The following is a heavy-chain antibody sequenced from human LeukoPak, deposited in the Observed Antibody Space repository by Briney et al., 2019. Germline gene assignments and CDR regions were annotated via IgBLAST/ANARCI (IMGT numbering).Heavy chain of an antibody. CDR2: ISAYNGNT. J-gene: IGHJ6*02. CDR3: ARNRGDGITIFGVAPRYYYGMDV. CDR1: GYTFTSYG. V-gene: IGHV1-18*01. Sequence: ASVKVSCKASGYTFTSYGISWVRQAPGQGLEWMGWISAYNGNTNYAQKLQGRVTMTTDTSTSTAYMVLRSLRSDDTAVYYCARNRGDGITIFGVAPRYYYGMDVWGQGTTVTVSS. D-gene: IGHD3-3*01.